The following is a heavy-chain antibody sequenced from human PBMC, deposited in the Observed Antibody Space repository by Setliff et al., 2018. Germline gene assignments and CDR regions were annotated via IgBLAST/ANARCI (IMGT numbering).Heavy chain of an antibody. CDR1: GGSISSDSHY. J-gene: IGHJ6*03. CDR2: IYSNGRT. D-gene: IGHD3-22*01. Sequence: SETLSLTCTVSGGSISSDSHYWAWVRQPAGKGLELIGQIYSNGRTYYNPSLKSRLTISLDTSKNQFSLRLNSMTAADTAVYYRARGITSGGYWGQRFLYLDVWGRGTTVTVSS. CDR3: ARGITSGGYWGQRFLYLDV. V-gene: IGHV4-61*09.